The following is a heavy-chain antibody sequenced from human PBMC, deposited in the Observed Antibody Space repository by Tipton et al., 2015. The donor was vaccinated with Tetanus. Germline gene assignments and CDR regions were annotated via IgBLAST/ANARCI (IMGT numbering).Heavy chain of an antibody. CDR2: IYSGGST. J-gene: IGHJ4*02. Sequence: GLVKPSETLSLTCSVSGGSIDSSNYYWAWVRQPPGKGLEWVSVIYSGGSTYYGDSAKGRFTISRDNSKNTVYLQMNSLRADDTALYYCAPSRDSSGYFSTFWGQGTLVTVAS. V-gene: IGHV3-53*01. D-gene: IGHD3-22*01. CDR1: GGSIDSSNYY. CDR3: APSRDSSGYFSTF.